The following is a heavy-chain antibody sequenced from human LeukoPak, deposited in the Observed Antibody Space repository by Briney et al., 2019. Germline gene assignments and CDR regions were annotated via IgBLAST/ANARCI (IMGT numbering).Heavy chain of an antibody. Sequence: GGSLRLSCAASGFTFSSSAMSWVRQAPGKGLEWVSAISSSGGITYYADSVKGRFTISRDNSKNTLYLQMNSLRPEDTAMYYCARDGLTGTTDGTLDSWGQGTLVTVSS. J-gene: IGHJ4*02. V-gene: IGHV3-23*01. CDR1: GFTFSSSA. CDR3: ARDGLTGTTDGTLDS. CDR2: ISSSGGIT. D-gene: IGHD1-20*01.